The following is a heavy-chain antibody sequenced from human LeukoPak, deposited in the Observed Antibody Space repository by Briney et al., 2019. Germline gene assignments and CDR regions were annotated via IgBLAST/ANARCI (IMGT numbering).Heavy chain of an antibody. CDR1: GGSFSGYS. J-gene: IGHJ5*02. Sequence: SETLSLTCAVHGGSFSGYSWSWIRQPPGKGLEWIGEINHSGSTNYNPSLKSRVTISLDTSKNQFSLKLSSVTAADTAVYYCARDRPVTGANWFDPWGQGALVTVSS. CDR2: INHSGST. CDR3: ARDRPVTGANWFDP. D-gene: IGHD4-11*01. V-gene: IGHV4-34*01.